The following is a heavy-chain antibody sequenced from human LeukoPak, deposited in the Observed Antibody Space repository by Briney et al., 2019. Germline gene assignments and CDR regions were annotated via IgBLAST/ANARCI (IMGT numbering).Heavy chain of an antibody. V-gene: IGHV3-30*04. CDR2: ISYDGSNK. J-gene: IGHJ4*02. D-gene: IGHD6-19*01. CDR1: GFTFSSYA. CDR3: ARDPTAVSNLPSYYFDY. Sequence: GGSLRLSCAASGFTFSSYAMHWVRQAPGKGLEWVAVISYDGSNKYYADSVKGRFTISRDNSKNTLYLQMNSLRAEDTAVYYCARDPTAVSNLPSYYFDYWGQGTLVTVSS.